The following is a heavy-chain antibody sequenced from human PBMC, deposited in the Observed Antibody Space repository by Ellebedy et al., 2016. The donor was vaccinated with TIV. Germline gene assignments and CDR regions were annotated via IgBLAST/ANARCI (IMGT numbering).Heavy chain of an antibody. CDR2: ISSSGSTI. V-gene: IGHV3-11*04. J-gene: IGHJ4*02. Sequence: GGSLRLSXAASGFTFSDYYMSWIRQAPGKGLEWVSYISSSGSTIYYADSVKGRFTISRDNAKNTLYLQMNSLRAEDTAVYYCAIVATKSDFDYWGQGTLVTVSS. CDR1: GFTFSDYY. D-gene: IGHD5-12*01. CDR3: AIVATKSDFDY.